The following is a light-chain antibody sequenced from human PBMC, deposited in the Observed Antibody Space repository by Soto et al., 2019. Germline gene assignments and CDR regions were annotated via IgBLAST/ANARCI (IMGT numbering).Light chain of an antibody. CDR1: SSNIGAGYH. Sequence: QSVLTQPPSVSGAPGQSVTISCTGNSSNIGAGYHVHWYQQLPGTAPKLLIYTNNNRPSGVPDRFSGSRSGTSASLAITGLQAEDGADDYCQSDDSSLSYVFGTGTKPTGL. CDR3: QSDDSSLSYV. V-gene: IGLV1-40*01. J-gene: IGLJ1*01. CDR2: TNN.